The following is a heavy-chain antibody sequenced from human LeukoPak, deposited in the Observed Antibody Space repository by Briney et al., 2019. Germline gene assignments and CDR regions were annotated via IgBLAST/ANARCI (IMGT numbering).Heavy chain of an antibody. Sequence: GGSLRLSCAASGFTFSDHYMDWVRQAPGKGLERVGRIRNKANSYTTQYAASVNGRFTISRDDSKNSLYLHMNSLKTEDTAVYFCARVRLGAPTRVFDYWGQGSLVTVSS. J-gene: IGHJ4*02. V-gene: IGHV3-72*01. D-gene: IGHD1-26*01. CDR2: IRNKANSYTT. CDR1: GFTFSDHY. CDR3: ARVRLGAPTRVFDY.